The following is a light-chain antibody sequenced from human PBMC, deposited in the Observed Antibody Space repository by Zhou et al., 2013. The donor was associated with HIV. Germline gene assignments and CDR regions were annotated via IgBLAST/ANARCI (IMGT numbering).Light chain of an antibody. V-gene: IGKV1-5*03. CDR3: QKYNSGPRT. CDR1: QNVNSW. J-gene: IGKJ4*02. Sequence: DIQMTQSPSTLSASIGDSVAVTCRASQNVNSWLAWYQQKPGKAPKLLIYQTSNLESGVPSRFSGSGSATDFTLTISSLQPEDVGFYYCQKYNSGPRTFGRGTKVEI. CDR2: QTS.